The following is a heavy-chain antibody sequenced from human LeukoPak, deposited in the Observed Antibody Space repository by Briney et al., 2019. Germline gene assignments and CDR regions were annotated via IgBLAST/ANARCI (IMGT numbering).Heavy chain of an antibody. Sequence: PGGSLRLSCAASGFTFSDYYMSWIRQAPGKGLEWVSYNSGSGGTIYYADSVKGRFTLSRDNAKNSLYLQMNSLRAEDTAVYYCARGRYGSERYTFDDWGQGTLVTVSS. J-gene: IGHJ4*02. CDR2: NSGSGGTI. CDR3: ARGRYGSERYTFDD. D-gene: IGHD3-10*01. CDR1: GFTFSDYY. V-gene: IGHV3-11*01.